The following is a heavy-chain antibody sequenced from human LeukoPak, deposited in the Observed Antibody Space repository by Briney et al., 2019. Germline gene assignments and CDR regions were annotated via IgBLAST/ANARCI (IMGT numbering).Heavy chain of an antibody. V-gene: IGHV3-73*01. CDR3: TGNYYGSGSYADFDY. D-gene: IGHD3-10*01. CDR1: GFTSSGSA. CDR2: IRSTANGYAT. J-gene: IGHJ4*02. Sequence: PGGSLRLSCAASGFTSSGSALHWARQASGKGLEWVGRIRSTANGYATAYAASVKGRFTISRDGSKNTAYLQMDSLKTEDTAVYYCTGNYYGSGSYADFDYWGQGTLVTVSS.